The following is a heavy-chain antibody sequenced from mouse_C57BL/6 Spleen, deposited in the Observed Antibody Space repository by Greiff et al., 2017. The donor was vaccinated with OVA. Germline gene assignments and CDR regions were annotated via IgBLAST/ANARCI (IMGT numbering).Heavy chain of an antibody. Sequence: VMLVESGPGLVQPSQSLSITCTVSGFSLTSYGVHWVRQSPGKGLEWLGVIWSGGSTDYNAAFISRLSISKDNSKSQVFFKMNSLQADDTAIYYCAGNWDVWYFDVWGTGTTVTVSS. J-gene: IGHJ1*03. V-gene: IGHV2-2*01. CDR1: GFSLTSYG. CDR2: IWSGGST. CDR3: AGNWDVWYFDV. D-gene: IGHD4-1*01.